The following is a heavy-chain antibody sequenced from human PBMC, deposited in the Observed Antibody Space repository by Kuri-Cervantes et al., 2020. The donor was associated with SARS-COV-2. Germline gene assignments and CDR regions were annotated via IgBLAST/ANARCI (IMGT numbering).Heavy chain of an antibody. D-gene: IGHD4-23*01. CDR1: GFTFSSYA. CDR3: ARGPVVRDAFDI. J-gene: IGHJ3*02. V-gene: IGHV3-23*01. Sequence: GGSLRLSCAASGFTFSSYAMSWVRQAPGKGLEWVSAISGSGSSTYYADSVKGRFTISRDNAKNSLYLQMNSLRAEDTAVYYCARGPVVRDAFDIWGQGTMVTVSS. CDR2: ISGSGSST.